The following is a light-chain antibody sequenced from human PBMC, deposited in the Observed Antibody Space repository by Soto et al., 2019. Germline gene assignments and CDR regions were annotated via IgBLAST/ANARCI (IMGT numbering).Light chain of an antibody. J-gene: IGKJ1*01. Sequence: EIVMTQSPATLSVSPGERATLSCRASQSVSSSLAWYQQKPGQAPRLLIYGASTRATGIPARFSGSGSGTEFTLTISSLQSEDFAVYYCQQDNNWPRNFGQAT. V-gene: IGKV3-15*01. CDR3: QQDNNWPRN. CDR1: QSVSSS. CDR2: GAS.